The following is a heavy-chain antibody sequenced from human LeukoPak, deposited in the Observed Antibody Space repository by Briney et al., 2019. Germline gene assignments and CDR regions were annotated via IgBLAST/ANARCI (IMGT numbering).Heavy chain of an antibody. CDR2: MNPNSGNT. J-gene: IGHJ4*02. Sequence: ASVKASCKASGYTLTSYDINWVRQATGQGLEWMGWMNPNSGNTSYAQKFQGRVTITRDTSISTAYMELSSLRSEDTAVYYGARGRMGAKGDFVYWGQGTLVTVSS. V-gene: IGHV1-8*03. D-gene: IGHD1-26*01. CDR3: ARGRMGAKGDFVY. CDR1: GYTLTSYD.